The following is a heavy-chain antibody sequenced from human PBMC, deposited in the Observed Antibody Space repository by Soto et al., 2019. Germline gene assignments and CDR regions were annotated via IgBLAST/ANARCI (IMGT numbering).Heavy chain of an antibody. D-gene: IGHD6-6*01. V-gene: IGHV2-5*02. Sequence: SGPTLVNPTQTLTLTCTFSGFSLSTSDVGVGWIRQPPGKALEWLAIIYWDDDKRYSPSLKSRLTITKDTSKNQVVLTVTNMDPVDTATYCCSHSKYSRSSFEYWGQGTLVTVSS. CDR3: SHSKYSRSSFEY. CDR2: IYWDDDK. J-gene: IGHJ4*02. CDR1: GFSLSTSDVG.